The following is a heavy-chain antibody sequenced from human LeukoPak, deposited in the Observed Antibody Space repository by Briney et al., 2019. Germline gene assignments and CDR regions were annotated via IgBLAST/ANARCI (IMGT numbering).Heavy chain of an antibody. CDR1: GYTFTSYY. Sequence: GASVKLSCTASGYTFTSYYIHWVRQAPGQGLEWMGIINPNDGSTSYAQKYQGRGPITRYTATSTVYMELSSLRSEDTAVYECDRDCCSDGSCYCFDYWGQGTLVTVSS. CDR3: DRDCCSDGSCYCFDY. D-gene: IGHD2-15*01. CDR2: INPNDGST. J-gene: IGHJ4*02. V-gene: IGHV1-46*01.